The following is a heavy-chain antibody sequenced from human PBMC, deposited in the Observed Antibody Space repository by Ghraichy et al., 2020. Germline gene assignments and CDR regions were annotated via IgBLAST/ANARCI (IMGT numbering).Heavy chain of an antibody. J-gene: IGHJ3*02. D-gene: IGHD3-16*01. Sequence: GGSLRLSCAASGFTFSSYSMNWVRQAPGKGLEWVSSISSSSSYIYYADSVKGRFTISRDNAKNSLYLQMNSLRAEDTAVYYCARDVTPGGDYIWDQIAFDIWGQGTMVTVSS. CDR2: ISSSSSYI. CDR3: ARDVTPGGDYIWDQIAFDI. V-gene: IGHV3-21*01. CDR1: GFTFSSYS.